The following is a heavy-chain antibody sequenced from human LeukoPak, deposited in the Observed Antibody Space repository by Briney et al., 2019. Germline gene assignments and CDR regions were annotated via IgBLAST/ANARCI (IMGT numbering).Heavy chain of an antibody. J-gene: IGHJ4*02. CDR2: ISGSGIST. V-gene: IGHV3-23*01. Sequence: GGSLRLSCAASGFTFSNFAMSWVRQAPGKGLEWVSSISGSGISTYYADSLKGRFTISRDNFKNTLFLQLNSLRAEDTAVYYSAKDLRGYDMDFDYWGQGTLVTVSS. CDR3: AKDLRGYDMDFDY. D-gene: IGHD5-12*01. CDR1: GFTFSNFA.